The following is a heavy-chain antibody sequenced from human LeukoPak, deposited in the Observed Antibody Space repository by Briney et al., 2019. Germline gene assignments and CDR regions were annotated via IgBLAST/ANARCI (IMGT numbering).Heavy chain of an antibody. CDR3: TTDAVGLAFGDYGGWSD. Sequence: TGGSLRLSCAASGFTFNNAWMNWVRQAPGKGLEWVGSIKSKTDGGTTDYATPVKGRFTISRDDSKNTLYLQMNSLKTEDTAVYCCTTDAVGLAFGDYGGWSDWGQGTLVTVSS. CDR2: IKSKTDGGTT. J-gene: IGHJ4*02. D-gene: IGHD4-23*01. V-gene: IGHV3-15*07. CDR1: GFTFNNAW.